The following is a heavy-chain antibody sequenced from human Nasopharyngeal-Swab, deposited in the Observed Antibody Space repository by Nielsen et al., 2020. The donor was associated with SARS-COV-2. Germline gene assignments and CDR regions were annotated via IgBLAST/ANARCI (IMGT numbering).Heavy chain of an antibody. Sequence: GSLRLSCKVSGDSITSTNYYWVWIHQPPGKGLEWIGSWYSTGSVYYNPSLKSRVTISVDTSKNQFSLNLISVTAADTALFYCARAMTAVTSGDYFDHWGQGTLLTVSS. D-gene: IGHD4-17*01. J-gene: IGHJ4*02. V-gene: IGHV4-39*01. CDR3: ARAMTAVTSGDYFDH. CDR1: GDSITSTNYY. CDR2: WYSTGSV.